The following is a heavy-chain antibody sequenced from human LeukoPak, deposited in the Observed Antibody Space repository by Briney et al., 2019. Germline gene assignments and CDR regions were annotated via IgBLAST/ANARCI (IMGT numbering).Heavy chain of an antibody. CDR3: AREGLNMVRGVIPKEAWGWFDP. CDR1: GGSFSGYY. Sequence: SETLSLTCAVYGGSFSGYYWSWIRQPPGKGLEWIGEINHSGSTNYNPSLKSRVTISVDTSKNQFSLRLSSVTAADTAVYYCAREGLNMVRGVIPKEAWGWFDPWGQGTLVTVSS. CDR2: INHSGST. J-gene: IGHJ5*02. V-gene: IGHV4-34*01. D-gene: IGHD3-10*01.